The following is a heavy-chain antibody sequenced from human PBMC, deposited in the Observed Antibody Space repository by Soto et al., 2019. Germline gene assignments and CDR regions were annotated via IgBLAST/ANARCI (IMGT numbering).Heavy chain of an antibody. Sequence: QVQLQQRGAGLLKPSETLSLTCAVYGGSVSGYYWSWIRQPPGKGLEWMGEINHSGSTNYNRSLKSRVTISVDTCKNQFSLELSSVTAADTAVYYCARGLLIAVAEFLDYWGQGSLVTVSS. J-gene: IGHJ4*02. V-gene: IGHV4-34*01. CDR1: GGSVSGYY. D-gene: IGHD6-19*01. CDR2: INHSGST. CDR3: ARGLLIAVAEFLDY.